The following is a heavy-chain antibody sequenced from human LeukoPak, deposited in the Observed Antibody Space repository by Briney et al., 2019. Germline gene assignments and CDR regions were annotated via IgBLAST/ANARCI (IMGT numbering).Heavy chain of an antibody. CDR1: GGFISSGGYY. D-gene: IGHD1-26*01. Sequence: PSQTLSLTCTVSGGFISSGGYYWSLIHEPPGKAVYWIWYIYSSGTTYYNPSLKSRVTMSVDTSKNQFSLQLISVTAADTAVYYCARNVTGGSYFDYWGQGTLVTVSS. V-gene: IGHV4-31*03. J-gene: IGHJ4*02. CDR2: IYSSGTT. CDR3: ARNVTGGSYFDY.